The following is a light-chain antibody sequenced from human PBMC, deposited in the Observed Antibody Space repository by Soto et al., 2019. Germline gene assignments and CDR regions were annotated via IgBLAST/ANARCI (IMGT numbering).Light chain of an antibody. CDR1: ISDVGGYNY. CDR3: SSYAYFHTLV. CDR2: DVS. Sequence: QSALTQPASVSRSPGQSIAISCTGTISDVGGYNYVSWYQQHPGQAPKLMIYDVSNRPSGVSNRFSGSKSGNTASLTISGLQSEDEGDYYCSSYAYFHTLVCGTGTRSPS. V-gene: IGLV2-14*01. J-gene: IGLJ1*01.